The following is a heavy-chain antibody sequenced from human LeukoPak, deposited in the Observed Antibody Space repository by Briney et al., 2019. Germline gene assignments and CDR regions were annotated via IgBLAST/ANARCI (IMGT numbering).Heavy chain of an antibody. J-gene: IGHJ4*02. V-gene: IGHV4-34*01. D-gene: IGHD3-22*01. CDR1: GGSFSGYY. CDR2: INHSGST. CDR3: ARGPLDYYYDSSGYCDY. Sequence: PSENLSLTCAVYGGSFSGYYWSWIRQPPGKGLEWIGEINHSGSTNYNPSLKSRVTISVDTSKNQFSLKLSSVTAADTAVYYCARGPLDYYYDSSGYCDYWGQGTLVTVSS.